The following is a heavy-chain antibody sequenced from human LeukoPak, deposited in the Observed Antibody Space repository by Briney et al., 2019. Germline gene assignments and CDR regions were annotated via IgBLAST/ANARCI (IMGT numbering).Heavy chain of an antibody. J-gene: IGHJ4*02. V-gene: IGHV3-23*01. CDR1: GFTFSSYS. CDR3: AKEQRDWNYGVFAS. Sequence: GGSLRLSCAASGFTFSSYSMNWVRQAPGEGREWGSAISGSGGSTNYADSVKGRFTISRDNSKNMLYLQMNSLRAEDTAEYYCAKEQRDWNYGVFASWGQGTQVTVSS. CDR2: ISGSGGST. D-gene: IGHD1-7*01.